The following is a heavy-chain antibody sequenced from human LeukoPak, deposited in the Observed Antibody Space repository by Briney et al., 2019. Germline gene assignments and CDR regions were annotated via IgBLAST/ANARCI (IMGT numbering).Heavy chain of an antibody. V-gene: IGHV1-18*01. Sequence: ASVKVSCKASGYTFTSYGISWVRQAPGQGLEWMGWISAYNGNTNYAQKLQGRVTMTTGTSTSTAYMELRSLRSDDTAVYYCARGQLSSSWYLIGTPFDPWGQGTLVTVSS. CDR2: ISAYNGNT. D-gene: IGHD6-13*01. CDR1: GYTFTSYG. CDR3: ARGQLSSSWYLIGTPFDP. J-gene: IGHJ5*02.